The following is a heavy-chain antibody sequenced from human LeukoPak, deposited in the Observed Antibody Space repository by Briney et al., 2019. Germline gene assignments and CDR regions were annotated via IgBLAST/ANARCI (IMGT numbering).Heavy chain of an antibody. CDR1: GFTFSNYD. J-gene: IGHJ5*02. CDR2: IRYDTTDK. CDR3: ARGPSFTMIVVS. V-gene: IGHV3-30*02. Sequence: PGGSLRLSCAASGFTFSNYDMHWVRQVPGKGLEWVAFIRYDTTDKYYADSVKGRFTISRDNSKNTLYLQMNSLRAEDTAVYYCARGPSFTMIVVSWGQGTLVTVSS. D-gene: IGHD3-22*01.